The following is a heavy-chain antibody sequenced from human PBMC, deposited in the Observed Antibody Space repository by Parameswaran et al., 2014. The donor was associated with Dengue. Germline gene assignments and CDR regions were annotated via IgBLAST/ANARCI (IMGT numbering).Heavy chain of an antibody. V-gene: IGHV4-34*01. CDR2: INHSGST. J-gene: IGHJ6*02. D-gene: IGHD3-10*01. Sequence: PGKGLEWIGEINHSGSTNYNPSLKSRVTISVDTSKNQFSLKLSSVTAADTAVYYCARVLLWFGGVRDSMDVWGQGTTVTVSS. CDR3: ARVLLWFGGVRDSMDV.